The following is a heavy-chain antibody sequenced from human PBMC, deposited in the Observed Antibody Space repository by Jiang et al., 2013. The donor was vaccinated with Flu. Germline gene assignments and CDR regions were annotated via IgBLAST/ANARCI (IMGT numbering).Heavy chain of an antibody. V-gene: IGHV4-39*01. CDR3: AIDSSGYSFLNY. Sequence: LLKPSETLSLTCTVSGGSISSSSYYWGWIRQPPGKGLEWIGSIYYSGSTYYNPSLKSRVTISVDTSKNQFSLKLSSVTAADTAVYYCAIDSSGYSFLNYWGQGTLVTVSS. J-gene: IGHJ4*02. D-gene: IGHD3-22*01. CDR2: IYYSGST. CDR1: GGSISSSSYY.